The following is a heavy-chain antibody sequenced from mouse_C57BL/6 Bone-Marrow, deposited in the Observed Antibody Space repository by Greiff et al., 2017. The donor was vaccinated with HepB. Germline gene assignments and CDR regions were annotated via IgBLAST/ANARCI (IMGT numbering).Heavy chain of an antibody. CDR3: ARHAPYYYGSTYWYFDV. J-gene: IGHJ1*03. D-gene: IGHD1-1*01. CDR2: FYPGRGSI. V-gene: IGHV1-62-2*01. CDR1: GYTFTEYT. Sequence: QVQLQQSGAELVKPGASVKLSCKASGYTFTEYTIHWVKQRSGQGLEWIGWFYPGRGSIKYNEKFKDKATFTADKSSSTVYMELSRLTSEDSAVYFCARHAPYYYGSTYWYFDVWGTGTTVTVSS.